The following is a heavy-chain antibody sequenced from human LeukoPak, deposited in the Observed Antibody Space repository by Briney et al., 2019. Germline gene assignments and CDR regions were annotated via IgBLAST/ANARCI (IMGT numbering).Heavy chain of an antibody. CDR3: AIDDGMRGYDYKAFDI. Sequence: SETLSLTCTVSGNSISSGDNYWSWIRQPAGKGLSWIGRIYTSGSTNYNPSLKSRVTISGDTSKNQFSLKLSSVTAADTAVYYCAIDDGMRGYDYKAFDIWGQGTMVTVSS. D-gene: IGHD5-12*01. V-gene: IGHV4-61*02. CDR1: GNSISSGDNY. J-gene: IGHJ3*02. CDR2: IYTSGST.